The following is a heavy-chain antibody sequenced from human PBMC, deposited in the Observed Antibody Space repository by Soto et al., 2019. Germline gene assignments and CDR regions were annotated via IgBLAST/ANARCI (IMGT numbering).Heavy chain of an antibody. CDR1: GFPFSSYH. J-gene: IGHJ4*02. CDR2: IWFDGTNK. Sequence: QVQLVESGGGVVQPGRSLRLSCAASGFPFSSYHMHWVRQAPGKGLEWVAVIWFDGTNKYYADSVKGRFTISRDNSKNTLYLQMNSQRAEDTAVYYCARNIKFDGDRIYWGQGTLVTVSS. CDR3: ARNIKFDGDRIY. V-gene: IGHV3-33*01. D-gene: IGHD3-10*01.